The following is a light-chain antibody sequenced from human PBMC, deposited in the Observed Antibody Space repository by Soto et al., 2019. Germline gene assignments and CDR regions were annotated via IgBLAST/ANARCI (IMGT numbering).Light chain of an antibody. CDR1: PSVTNF. Sequence: EIVLTQSPATLSLSPGERATLSCRASPSVTNFLAWYQQKPGQAPRLLIYGASTRATGVPARFSGSGSGTEFTLTISNLQSEDFAVYHCQQYDKWPRTFGQGTKVDI. CDR2: GAS. V-gene: IGKV3-15*01. CDR3: QQYDKWPRT. J-gene: IGKJ1*01.